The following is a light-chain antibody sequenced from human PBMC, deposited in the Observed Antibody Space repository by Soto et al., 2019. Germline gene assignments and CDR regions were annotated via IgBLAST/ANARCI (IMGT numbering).Light chain of an antibody. Sequence: EIVIAQSPATLSVSPGESATLSCRPTLNVSSNDLAWYQQKLGQAPRLLIYGASARATGVPARFSGSGSGTEFTLTINSLQSEDCATYYCQQYHTWPVTFGGGTKVDIK. CDR2: GAS. V-gene: IGKV3-15*01. CDR1: LNVSSN. CDR3: QQYHTWPVT. J-gene: IGKJ4*01.